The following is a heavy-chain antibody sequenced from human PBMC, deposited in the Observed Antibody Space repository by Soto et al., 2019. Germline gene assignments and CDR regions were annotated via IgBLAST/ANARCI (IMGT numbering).Heavy chain of an antibody. CDR2: INPNSGGT. V-gene: IGHV1-2*04. Sequence: ASVKVSCKASGYTFTGYYMHWARQAPGQGLEWMGWINPNSGGTNYAQKFQGWVTMTRDTSISTAYMELSRLRSDDTAVYYCARNYGSGSYYPPYYYYGMDVWGHGTTVTVSS. CDR1: GYTFTGYY. D-gene: IGHD3-10*01. J-gene: IGHJ6*02. CDR3: ARNYGSGSYYPPYYYYGMDV.